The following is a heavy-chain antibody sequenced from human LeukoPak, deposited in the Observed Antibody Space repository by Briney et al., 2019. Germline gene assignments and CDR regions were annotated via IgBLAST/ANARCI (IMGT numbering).Heavy chain of an antibody. D-gene: IGHD1-26*01. J-gene: IGHJ4*02. V-gene: IGHV4-59*01. CDR1: GGSISSYY. CDR3: AREIGGSYSFDY. Sequence: SETLSLTCTVSGGSISSYYWSWIRQPPGKGLEWIGYIYYSGSTKYNPSLKSRVTISVDTSKNQFSLKLSSVTAADTAVYYCAREIGGSYSFDYWGQGTLVTVSS. CDR2: IYYSGST.